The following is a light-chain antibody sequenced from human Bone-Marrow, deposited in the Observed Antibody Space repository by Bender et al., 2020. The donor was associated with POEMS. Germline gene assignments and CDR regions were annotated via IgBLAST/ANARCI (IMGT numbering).Light chain of an antibody. CDR1: SSDVGGHNY. V-gene: IGLV2-23*01. J-gene: IGLJ2*01. CDR2: EGS. Sequence: QSALTQPPSASGSPGQSVTISYTGTSSDVGGHNYVSWYQQHPGKVPKVIIYEGSKRPSGVSNRFSGSKSGNTASLTISGLQADDEADYCCCLYAGSSTLVFGGGTKLTVL. CDR3: CLYAGSSTLV.